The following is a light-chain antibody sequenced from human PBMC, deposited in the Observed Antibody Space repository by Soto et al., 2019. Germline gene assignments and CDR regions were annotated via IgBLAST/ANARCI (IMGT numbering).Light chain of an antibody. V-gene: IGKV3-11*01. CDR2: DAT. J-gene: IGKJ2*01. CDR1: QSVSIY. Sequence: EIVLTQSPATLSLSPGERATLSCSASQSVSIYLAWYQQKPGQAPRLLIYDATNRTTVIPARFSDSGCGTDVTLTVSTLGPNYFAVYYCQQRSNWRPFGQGTKLEIK. CDR3: QQRSNWRP.